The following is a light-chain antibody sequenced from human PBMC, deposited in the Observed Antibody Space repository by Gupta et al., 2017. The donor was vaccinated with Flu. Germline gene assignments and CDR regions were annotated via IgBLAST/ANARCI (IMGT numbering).Light chain of an antibody. CDR2: EAS. CDR1: QDIAKS. V-gene: IGKV1-33*01. Sequence: DVQVTQSPSSLAASIGGSVTISCQASQDIAKSLVWYQQKSGKAPTVLIYEASDLKSGVPSRFSGSGFGTHFSLTITSLQPDDFATYYCQQYDNLPLTFGGGTKVE. CDR3: QQYDNLPLT. J-gene: IGKJ4*01.